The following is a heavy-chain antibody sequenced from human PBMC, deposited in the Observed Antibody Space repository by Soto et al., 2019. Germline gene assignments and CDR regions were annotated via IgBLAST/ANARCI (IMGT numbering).Heavy chain of an antibody. CDR2: ISGSGGST. CDR1: GFTFSSYA. D-gene: IGHD1-26*01. Sequence: EVQLLEYGGGLVQPGGSLRLSCAASGFTFSSYAMNWVRQAPGKGLEWVSVISGSGGSTYFADSVKGRFTISRDNSKNTLYLQMNSLRAEDTAVYYCARRGSGSYYDYWGQGTLVTVSS. J-gene: IGHJ4*02. CDR3: ARRGSGSYYDY. V-gene: IGHV3-23*01.